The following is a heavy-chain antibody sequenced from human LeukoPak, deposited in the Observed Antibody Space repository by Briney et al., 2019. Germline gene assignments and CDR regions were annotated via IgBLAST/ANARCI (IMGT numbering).Heavy chain of an antibody. CDR1: GGSISSNNYY. J-gene: IGHJ6*02. CDR3: ARGNSSSWYVYYYYGMDV. CDR2: IYYSGNT. D-gene: IGHD6-13*01. V-gene: IGHV4-39*07. Sequence: PSETLSLTCTVSGGSISSNNYYWGWIRQPPGKGLEWIGTIYYSGNTYYHPSFTSRITISVDTSKNQFSLNLSSVTAEDTAVCYCARGNSSSWYVYYYYGMDVWGQGTTVTVSS.